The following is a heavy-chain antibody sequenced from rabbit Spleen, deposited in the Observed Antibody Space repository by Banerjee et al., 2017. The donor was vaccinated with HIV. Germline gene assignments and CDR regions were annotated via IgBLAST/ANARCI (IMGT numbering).Heavy chain of an antibody. V-gene: IGHV1S45*01. Sequence: QEQLVESGGGLVKPEGSLKLSCTASGFSFSNKAVMCWVRQAPGKGLEWIASINSFTGRPVYAAWAKDRFTISKASWTTVTLQMISLTDADTARYFCARDLAGAVGWNFDLWGPGTLVTVS. D-gene: IGHD4-1*01. CDR2: INSFTGRP. CDR1: GFSFSNKAV. J-gene: IGHJ4*01. CDR3: ARDLAGAVGWNFDL.